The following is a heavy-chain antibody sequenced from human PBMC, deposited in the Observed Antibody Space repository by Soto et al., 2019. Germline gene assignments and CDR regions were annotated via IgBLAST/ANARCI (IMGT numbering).Heavy chain of an antibody. CDR1: GYTFTSYD. J-gene: IGHJ6*02. CDR3: ARFCISTSCYANNYYYGMDV. V-gene: IGHV1-8*01. CDR2: MNPNSGNT. Sequence: EASVKVSCKASGYTFTSYDINWVRQATGQGLEWMGWMNPNSGNTGYAQKFQGRVTMTRNTSISTAYMELSSLRSEDTAVYYCARFCISTSCYANNYYYGMDVWGQGTTVTVSS. D-gene: IGHD2-2*01.